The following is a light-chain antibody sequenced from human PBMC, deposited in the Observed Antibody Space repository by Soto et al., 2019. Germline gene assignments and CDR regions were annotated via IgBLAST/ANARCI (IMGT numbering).Light chain of an antibody. CDR1: SSDVGGYDY. CDR3: SSYVGTNSYV. CDR2: EVS. Sequence: QSVLTQPPSASGFPGQSVTISCTGTSSDVGGYDYVSWYKQHPGKAPKLMIYEVSKRPSGVPDRFSGSKSGNTAALTVSGLQAEDEADYYCSSYVGTNSYVFGTGTKVTVL. J-gene: IGLJ1*01. V-gene: IGLV2-8*01.